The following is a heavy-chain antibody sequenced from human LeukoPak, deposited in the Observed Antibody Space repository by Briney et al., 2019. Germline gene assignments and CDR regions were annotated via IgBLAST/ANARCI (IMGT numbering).Heavy chain of an antibody. CDR2: IDHSGNT. D-gene: IGHD2-2*01. V-gene: IGHV4-34*01. Sequence: PSETLSLTCAVSGGSFSGHYWSWIRQSPGEGLEWIGEIDHSGNTNYNPSLKGRLTISVDTSKSQFSLRLSSVTAADTAVYYCARGGSRRYCSSTSCYAPDYWGQGTLVTVSS. CDR1: GGSFSGHY. J-gene: IGHJ4*02. CDR3: ARGGSRRYCSSTSCYAPDY.